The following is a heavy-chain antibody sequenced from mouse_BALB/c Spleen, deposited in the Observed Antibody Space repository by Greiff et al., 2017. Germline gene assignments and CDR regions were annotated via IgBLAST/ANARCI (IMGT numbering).Heavy chain of an antibody. D-gene: IGHD4-1*01. CDR1: GFTFSDYY. J-gene: IGHJ3*01. CDR2: ISDGGSYT. V-gene: IGHV5-4*02. Sequence: EVQVVESGGGLVKPGGSLKLSCAASGFTFSDYYMYWVRQTPEKRLEWVATISDGGSYTYYPDSVKGRFTISRDNAKNNLYLQMSSLKSEDTAMYYCARDQSAGDFAYWGQGTLVTVSA. CDR3: ARDQSAGDFAY.